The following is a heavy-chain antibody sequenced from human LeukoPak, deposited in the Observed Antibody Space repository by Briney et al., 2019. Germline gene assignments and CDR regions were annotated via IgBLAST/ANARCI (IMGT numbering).Heavy chain of an antibody. CDR3: ARGGEYGSGSYYKY. Sequence: SETLSLTCTVSGGSISPYYWSWVRQPPGKGLEWIGYIYYTGSTNYNPSLTSRVTISVDTSKNQFSLRLSSVTAADTAVYYCARGGEYGSGSYYKYWGQGPWSPSPQ. V-gene: IGHV4-59*12. CDR2: IYYTGST. D-gene: IGHD3-10*01. CDR1: GGSISPYY. J-gene: IGHJ4*02.